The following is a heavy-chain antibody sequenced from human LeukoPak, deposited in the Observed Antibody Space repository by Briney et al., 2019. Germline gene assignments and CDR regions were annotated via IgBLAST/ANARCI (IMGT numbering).Heavy chain of an antibody. D-gene: IGHD2-2*01. CDR2: IIPIFGTA. J-gene: IGHJ4*02. CDR1: GGTFSSYA. V-gene: IGHV1-69*01. Sequence: ASVKVSCKASGGTFSSYAISWVRQAPGQGLEWMGGIIPIFGTANYAQKFQGRVTITADESTSTAYMELSSLRSEDTAVYYCASSDYCSSTSCYPDYWGKGTLVTVSS. CDR3: ASSDYCSSTSCYPDY.